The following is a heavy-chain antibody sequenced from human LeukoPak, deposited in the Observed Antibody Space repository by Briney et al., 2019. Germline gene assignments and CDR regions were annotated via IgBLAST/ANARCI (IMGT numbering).Heavy chain of an antibody. CDR1: GGSISSGGYS. Sequence: PSQTLSLTCAVSGGSISSGGYSWSWIRQPPGKGLEWIGYIYHSGSTYYNPSLKSRVTISVDRSKNQFSLKLSSVTAADTAVYCCARASHYDFWSYNWFDPWGQGTLVTVSS. D-gene: IGHD3-3*01. CDR3: ARASHYDFWSYNWFDP. CDR2: IYHSGST. J-gene: IGHJ5*02. V-gene: IGHV4-30-2*01.